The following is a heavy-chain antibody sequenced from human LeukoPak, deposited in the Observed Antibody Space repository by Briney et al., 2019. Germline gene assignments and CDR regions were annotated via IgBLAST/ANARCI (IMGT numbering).Heavy chain of an antibody. CDR2: INHSGST. D-gene: IGHD2-2*01. CDR3: ARLPTIVVVPAARDGLDY. J-gene: IGHJ4*02. V-gene: IGHV4-34*01. Sequence: SETLSLTCAVYGGSFSGYYWSGIRQPPGKGLEWIGEINHSGSTNYNPSLKSRVTISVDTSKNQFSLKLSSVTVADTAVYYCARLPTIVVVPAARDGLDYWGQGTLVTVSS. CDR1: GGSFSGYY.